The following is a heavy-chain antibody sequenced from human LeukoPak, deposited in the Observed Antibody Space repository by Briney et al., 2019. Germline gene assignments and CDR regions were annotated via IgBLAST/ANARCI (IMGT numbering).Heavy chain of an antibody. CDR2: IGTTGDT. CDR1: GFTFSSYD. Sequence: GGSLRLSCAASGFTFSSYDIHWVRQSTRKGLEWVSSIGTTGDTHYVGSVKGRFTISGENARNSVYLQMNSLRVGDTAVYYCARESGSGWYVGDDGFDIWGKGTMVTVAS. J-gene: IGHJ3*02. D-gene: IGHD6-19*01. V-gene: IGHV3-13*01. CDR3: ARESGSGWYVGDDGFDI.